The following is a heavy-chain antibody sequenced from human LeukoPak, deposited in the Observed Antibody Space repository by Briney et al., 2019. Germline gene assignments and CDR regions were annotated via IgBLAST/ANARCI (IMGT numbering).Heavy chain of an antibody. CDR3: ARVGLVRGVNDWFDP. V-gene: IGHV1-18*01. CDR1: GYTFTSYA. D-gene: IGHD3-10*01. J-gene: IGHJ5*02. Sequence: RASVKVSCKASGYTFTSYAIAWVRQAPGQGLEWMGWISAYNGGTNYAQKLQGRVTMTTDTSTSTAYMELRSLRSDDTAVYYCARVGLVRGVNDWFDPWGQGTLVTVSS. CDR2: ISAYNGGT.